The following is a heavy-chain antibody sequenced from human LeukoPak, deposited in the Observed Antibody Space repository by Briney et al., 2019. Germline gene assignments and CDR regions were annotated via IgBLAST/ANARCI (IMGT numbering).Heavy chain of an antibody. V-gene: IGHV4-59*01. Sequence: TSGTLSLTCTVSGGSISSYYWSWIRQPPGKGLEWIGYIYYSGSTNYNPSLKSRVTISVDTSKNQFSLKLSSVTAADTAVYYCARNDYSNYDAYYYYMDVWGKGTTVTVSS. J-gene: IGHJ6*03. D-gene: IGHD4-11*01. CDR2: IYYSGST. CDR3: ARNDYSNYDAYYYYMDV. CDR1: GGSISSYY.